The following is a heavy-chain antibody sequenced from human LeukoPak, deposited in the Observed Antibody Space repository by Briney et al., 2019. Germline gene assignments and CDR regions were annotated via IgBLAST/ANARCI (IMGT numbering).Heavy chain of an antibody. V-gene: IGHV4-4*02. CDR3: ARTSGYSSSSFGY. D-gene: IGHD6-13*01. J-gene: IGHJ4*02. CDR1: GGSISTNNW. Sequence: SETLSLTCAVSGGSISTNNWWHWLRLSPGKGLEWIGEIYHSGGINYNPSLKSRVTISVDKSKNQFSLKLSSVTAAGTAVYYCARTSGYSSSSFGYWGQGTLVTVSS. CDR2: IYHSGGI.